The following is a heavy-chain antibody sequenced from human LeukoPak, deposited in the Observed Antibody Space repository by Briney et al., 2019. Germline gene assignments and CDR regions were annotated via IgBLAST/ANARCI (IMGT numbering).Heavy chain of an antibody. CDR2: ISGSGGST. Sequence: GGSLRLSCAASGFTFSSYAMSWVRQAPGKGLEWVSAISGSGGSTYYADSVKGRFTISRDNSKNTLYLQMNSLRAEDTAVYYCARDPDYGGNVWFDPWGQGTLVTVSS. V-gene: IGHV3-23*01. J-gene: IGHJ5*02. CDR3: ARDPDYGGNVWFDP. D-gene: IGHD4-23*01. CDR1: GFTFSSYA.